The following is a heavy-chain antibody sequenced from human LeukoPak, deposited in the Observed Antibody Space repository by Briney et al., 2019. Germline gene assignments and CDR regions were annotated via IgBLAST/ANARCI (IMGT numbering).Heavy chain of an antibody. J-gene: IGHJ4*02. CDR2: IYYSGST. V-gene: IGHV4-59*01. CDR3: ARSPRYCSGGSCYDY. CDR1: GGPISSYY. D-gene: IGHD2-15*01. Sequence: PSETLSLTCTVSGGPISSYYWNWIRQPPGKGLEWIGYIYYSGSTNYNPSLKSRVTISVDTSKNQFSLKLSSVTAADTAVYYCARSPRYCSGGSCYDYWGQGTLVTVSS.